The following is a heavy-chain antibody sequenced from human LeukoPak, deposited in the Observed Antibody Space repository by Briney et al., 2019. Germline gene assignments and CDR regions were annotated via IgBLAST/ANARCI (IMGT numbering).Heavy chain of an antibody. Sequence: GRSLRLSCAASGFTFSAYGLHWVRQAPGKGLEWVAFISYDGSDKYYADSVKGRFTISRDNSKNTLYLQMNSLRAEDTAVYYCAREYQLGYWGQGTLVTVSS. CDR1: GFTFSAYG. CDR3: AREYQLGY. CDR2: ISYDGSDK. D-gene: IGHD2-2*01. J-gene: IGHJ4*02. V-gene: IGHV3-30*03.